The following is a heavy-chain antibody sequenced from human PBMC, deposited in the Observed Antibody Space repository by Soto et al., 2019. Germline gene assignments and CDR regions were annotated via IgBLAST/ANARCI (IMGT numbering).Heavy chain of an antibody. CDR3: ARSRHSGSYFFDY. V-gene: IGHV4-30-4*01. CDR1: GGFISSGDYY. Sequence: PSQTMSLTCTASGGFISSGDYYWSWIRQPPGKGLEWIAYIHNTGSPYYNLSLKSRLTISIDTSKNHFSLRLSYVTAADPAVYFCARSRHSGSYFFDYWGQGILVTVSS. CDR2: IHNTGSP. D-gene: IGHD1-26*01. J-gene: IGHJ4*02.